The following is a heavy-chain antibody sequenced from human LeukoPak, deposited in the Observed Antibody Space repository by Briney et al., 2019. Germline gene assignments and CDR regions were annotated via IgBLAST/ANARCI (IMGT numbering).Heavy chain of an antibody. V-gene: IGHV4-31*03. CDR2: IYYSGST. CDR3: ARDLYGSGI. D-gene: IGHD3-10*01. CDR1: GGSISSGGYS. J-gene: IGHJ4*02. Sequence: SETLSLTCIVSGGSISSGGYSWSWIRQHPGKGLEWIGYIYYSGSTYYNPSLKSRVTISVDTSKNQFSLKLSSVTAADTAVYYCARDLYGSGIWGQGTLVTVSS.